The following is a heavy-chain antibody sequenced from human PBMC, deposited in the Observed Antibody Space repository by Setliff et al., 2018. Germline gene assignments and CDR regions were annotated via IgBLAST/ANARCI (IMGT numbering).Heavy chain of an antibody. D-gene: IGHD2-21*02. CDR1: GFTLSTYA. V-gene: IGHV3-23*01. CDR2: ISDSGGDT. Sequence: GGSLRLSCVASGFTLSTYAMSWVRQAPGKGLEWVSVISDSGGDTYYADSVKGRFTIYRDNSKNTLYLQMNSLRLEDTAIYYCARDAGGDYDNWGQGTLVTVSS. J-gene: IGHJ4*02. CDR3: ARDAGGDYDN.